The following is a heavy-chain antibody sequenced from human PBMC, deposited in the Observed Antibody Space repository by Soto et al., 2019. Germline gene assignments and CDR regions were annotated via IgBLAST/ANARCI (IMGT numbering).Heavy chain of an antibody. D-gene: IGHD2-2*01. CDR1: GGYISSGDYY. V-gene: IGHV4-30-4*01. CDR2: IYYSGST. J-gene: IGHJ6*02. CDR3: ARDIVLVPFFFGYYGMDV. Sequence: ASETLSLTCNVSGGYISSGDYYWRWIRQPPGKGLEWIGDIYYSGSTYYNPSLKSRVTISVDTSKNQFSLKLSSVTAADTAVYYCARDIVLVPFFFGYYGMDVWGQGTTVTVSS.